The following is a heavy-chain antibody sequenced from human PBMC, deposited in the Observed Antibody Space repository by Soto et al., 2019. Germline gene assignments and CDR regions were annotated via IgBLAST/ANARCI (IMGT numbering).Heavy chain of an antibody. Sequence: ASLKVSCKASGYTFTSYDINWVRQATGQGLEWMGWMNPNSGNTGYAQKFQGRVTMTRNTSISTAYMELRSLRSDDTAVYYCARDIVVPAAITPGYWGQGTLVTVSS. CDR2: MNPNSGNT. D-gene: IGHD2-2*02. V-gene: IGHV1-8*01. CDR1: GYTFTSYD. CDR3: ARDIVVPAAITPGY. J-gene: IGHJ4*02.